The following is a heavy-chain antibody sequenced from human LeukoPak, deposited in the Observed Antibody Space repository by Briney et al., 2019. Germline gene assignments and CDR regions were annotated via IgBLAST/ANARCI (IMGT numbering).Heavy chain of an antibody. D-gene: IGHD6-13*01. CDR2: IYYSGSA. CDR1: GASFSSSTYY. Sequence: SETLSLTCTVSGASFSSSTYYWGWIRQPPGKGLEWIGSIYYSGSAYYNPSLKSRVTMSVDTSKNQFSLKLSSVTAADTAVYYCARHAGGIAAAGTRPFDYWGQGTLVTVSS. CDR3: ARHAGGIAAAGTRPFDY. J-gene: IGHJ4*02. V-gene: IGHV4-39*01.